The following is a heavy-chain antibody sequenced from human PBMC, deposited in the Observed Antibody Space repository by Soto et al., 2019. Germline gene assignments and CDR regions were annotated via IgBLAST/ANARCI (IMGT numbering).Heavy chain of an antibody. CDR3: AIGSRGYSYGHYFDY. CDR2: IISIFGAA. Sequence: SVTVSCKPSGGNFSSYGIRVVREAPGQGLEWMGGIISIFGAANYAQKFHGRVTITADESTSTVYMGLSSLRSEDTAVYYCAIGSRGYSYGHYFDYWGQGTLVTVSS. J-gene: IGHJ4*02. D-gene: IGHD5-18*01. CDR1: GGNFSSYG. V-gene: IGHV1-69*13.